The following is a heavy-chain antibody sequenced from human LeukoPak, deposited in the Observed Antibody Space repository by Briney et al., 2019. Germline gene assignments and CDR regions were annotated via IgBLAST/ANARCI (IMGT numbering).Heavy chain of an antibody. CDR3: ARDMYYYDSSGYYHRSEN. Sequence: SQTLSLTCTVSGGSISSGSYYWSWIRQPAGKGLEWIGRIYTSGSTNYNPSLKSRVTISVDTSKNQFSLKLSSVTAADTAVYYCARDMYYYDSSGYYHRSENCGQGTLVTVSS. D-gene: IGHD3-22*01. J-gene: IGHJ4*02. V-gene: IGHV4-61*02. CDR1: GGSISSGSYY. CDR2: IYTSGST.